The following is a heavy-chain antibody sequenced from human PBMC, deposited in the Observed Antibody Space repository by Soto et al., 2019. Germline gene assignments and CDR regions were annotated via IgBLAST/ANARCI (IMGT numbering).Heavy chain of an antibody. Sequence: SVKVSCKASGGTFSSYAISWVRQAPGQGLEWMGGIIPIFGTANYAQKFQGRVTITADESTSTAYMELSSLRSEDTAVYYCARDKELLWFGRDLFYWGQGTLVTVSS. CDR3: ARDKELLWFGRDLFY. V-gene: IGHV1-69*13. CDR1: GGTFSSYA. J-gene: IGHJ4*02. CDR2: IIPIFGTA. D-gene: IGHD3-10*01.